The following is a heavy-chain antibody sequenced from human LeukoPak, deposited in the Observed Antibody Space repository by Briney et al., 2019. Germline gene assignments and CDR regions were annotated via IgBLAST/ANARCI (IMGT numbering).Heavy chain of an antibody. Sequence: ASVKVSCKVSGYTLTELSMHWVRQAPGKGLEWMGGFDPEDGETIYAQKFQGRVTMTEDTSTDTAYMEPSSLRSEDTAVYYCATQTAYSSSWYNFDYWGQGTLVAVSS. V-gene: IGHV1-24*01. CDR3: ATQTAYSSSWYNFDY. CDR1: GYTLTELS. CDR2: FDPEDGET. J-gene: IGHJ4*02. D-gene: IGHD6-13*01.